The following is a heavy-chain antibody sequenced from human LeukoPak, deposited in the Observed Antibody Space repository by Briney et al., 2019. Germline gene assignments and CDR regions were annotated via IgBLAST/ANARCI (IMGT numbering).Heavy chain of an antibody. CDR1: GGSFSGYY. Sequence: SETLSLTCAVYGGSFSGYYWTWIRQPPGKGLEWVGEINHSGSINYNPSLKSRVTISVDTPKNQLSLKLSSVTAADTAVYYCARVDFDSSGFRGWFDPWGQGTQVTVSS. CDR2: INHSGSI. D-gene: IGHD3-22*01. J-gene: IGHJ5*02. CDR3: ARVDFDSSGFRGWFDP. V-gene: IGHV4-34*01.